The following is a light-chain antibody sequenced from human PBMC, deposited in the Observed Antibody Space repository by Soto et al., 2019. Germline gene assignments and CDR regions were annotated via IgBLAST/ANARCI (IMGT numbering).Light chain of an antibody. J-gene: IGKJ4*01. V-gene: IGKV3-11*01. CDR1: QSCSNY. CDR2: DAS. CDR3: QQRSNWFLT. Sequence: EILLTQSPATLSLSPGEIATLSCRSGQSCSNYVAWYQQKPGQAPRLLIYDASNRATGIPARFSGSGSGTDFTLTISSLEPEDFAVYYCQQRSNWFLTFGGGTKVDIK.